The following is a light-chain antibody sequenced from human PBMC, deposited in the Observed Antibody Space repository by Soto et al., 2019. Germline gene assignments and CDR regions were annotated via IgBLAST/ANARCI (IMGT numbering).Light chain of an antibody. J-gene: IGKJ4*01. CDR3: MQGLQTPLG. Sequence: DIVMTQSPLSLPVTPGEPASISCRSSQSLLHSNGYNYLDWYLQKPGQSPQLLIYLGSNRASGVPDRFSGSGSGTDFTLKIRRVEAEDVGVSYCMQGLQTPLGFGGGTKVDIK. CDR1: QSLLHSNGYNY. CDR2: LGS. V-gene: IGKV2-28*01.